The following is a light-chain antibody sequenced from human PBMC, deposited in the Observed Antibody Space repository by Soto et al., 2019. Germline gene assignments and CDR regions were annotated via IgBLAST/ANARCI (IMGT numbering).Light chain of an antibody. CDR1: SSNIGNTY. J-gene: IGLJ3*02. CDR3: AAWDDSLRGHWA. Sequence: QSVLTEPPSASGTPGQRVTISCSGSSSNIGNTYVNWYQQFPGTAPKLLIFSNDHRPSGVPDRFSGSKSGTSAYLAISGLRSEDEADYYCAAWDDSLRGHWAFGGGTKLTVL. V-gene: IGLV1-47*02. CDR2: SND.